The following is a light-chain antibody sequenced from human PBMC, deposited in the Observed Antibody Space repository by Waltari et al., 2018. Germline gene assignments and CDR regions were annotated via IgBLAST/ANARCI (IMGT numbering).Light chain of an antibody. CDR1: KVGDKS. Sequence: SYEPTQPPSVSVSPGQTATITCYGDKVGDKSVYLYQQKAGRSPVLAIYQDTKRPPGIPERVSGSKSGNTATLTISGTQAMDEAEYYCQAWDSSTAVFGGGTKLTVL. V-gene: IGLV3-1*01. J-gene: IGLJ2*01. CDR3: QAWDSSTAV. CDR2: QDT.